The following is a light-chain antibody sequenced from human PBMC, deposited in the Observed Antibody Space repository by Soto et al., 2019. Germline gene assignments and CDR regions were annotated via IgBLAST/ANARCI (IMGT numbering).Light chain of an antibody. CDR1: QNIDNY. J-gene: IGKJ5*01. V-gene: IGKV1-39*01. CDR3: QQYNNWPIT. CDR2: ATS. Sequence: DIQMTQSPSSLSASLGDRVTITCRASQNIDNYLNWYQHKPGKAPKLLIYATSTLQSGVPARFSGSGSGTEFTLTISSLQSEDFAVHYCQQYNNWPITFGQGTRLEIK.